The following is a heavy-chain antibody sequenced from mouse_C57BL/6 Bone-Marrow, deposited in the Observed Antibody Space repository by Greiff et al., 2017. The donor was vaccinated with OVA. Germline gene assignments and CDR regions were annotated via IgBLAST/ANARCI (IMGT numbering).Heavy chain of an antibody. CDR1: GFTFSSYG. D-gene: IGHD2-12*01. V-gene: IGHV5-6*01. Sequence: EVMLVESGGDLVKPGGSLKLSCAASGFTFSSYGMSWVRQTPDKRLEWVATISSGGSYTYYPDSVKGRFTISRDNAKNTLYLQMSSLKSEDTAMYYCASPYYSAWCAYWGQGTLVTVSA. J-gene: IGHJ3*01. CDR2: ISSGGSYT. CDR3: ASPYYSAWCAY.